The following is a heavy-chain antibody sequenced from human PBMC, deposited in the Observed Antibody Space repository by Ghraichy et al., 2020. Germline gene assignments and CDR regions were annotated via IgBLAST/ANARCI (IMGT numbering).Heavy chain of an antibody. J-gene: IGHJ6*02. D-gene: IGHD3-3*01. CDR1: GFTFSSYS. CDR2: ISSSSSTI. CDR3: ARDHYDFWSGYPYYYYYGMDV. Sequence: GGSLRLSCAASGFTFSSYSMNWVRQAPGKGLEWVSYISSSSSTIYYADSVKGRFTISRDNAKNSLYLQMNSLRAEDTAVYYCARDHYDFWSGYPYYYYYGMDVWGQGTTVTVSS. V-gene: IGHV3-48*01.